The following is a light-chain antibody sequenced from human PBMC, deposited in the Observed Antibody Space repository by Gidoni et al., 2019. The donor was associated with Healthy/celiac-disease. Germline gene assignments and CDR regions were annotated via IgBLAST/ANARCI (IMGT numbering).Light chain of an antibody. J-gene: IGLJ2*01. CDR3: QSADSSGTYVV. V-gene: IGLV3-25*03. Sequence: SYELTQPPSVSVSPGQTARITCPGDALPKQYAYWYQQKPGQAPVLVIYKDSERPSGIPERFSGSISGTSVTLTISGVQAEDDADYYCQSADSSGTYVVFGGGTKLTVL. CDR1: ALPKQY. CDR2: KDS.